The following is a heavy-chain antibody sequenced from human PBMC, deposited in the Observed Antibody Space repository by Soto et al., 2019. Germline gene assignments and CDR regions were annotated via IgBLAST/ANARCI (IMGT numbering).Heavy chain of an antibody. V-gene: IGHV4-4*07. CDR2: IYTSGST. D-gene: IGHD5-18*01. J-gene: IGHJ4*02. Sequence: TSETLSLTCTVSGGSISSYYWSWIRQPAGKGLEWIGRIYTSGSTNYSPSLKSRVTMSVDTSKNQFSLKLSSVTAADTAVYYCAREYSGYSYDSFDYWGQGTLVTVSS. CDR1: GGSISSYY. CDR3: AREYSGYSYDSFDY.